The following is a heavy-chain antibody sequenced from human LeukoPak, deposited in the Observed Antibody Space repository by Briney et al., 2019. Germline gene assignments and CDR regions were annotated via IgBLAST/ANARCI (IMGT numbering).Heavy chain of an antibody. V-gene: IGHV1-69*04. CDR1: GYTFTSYA. CDR3: AMDTSSPI. Sequence: SVKVSCKTSGYTFTSYAISWVRQAPGQGLEWMGRIIPILNMIDYAQKFQGRVTITADKSTETAYMELSSLTSEDTAVYYCAMDTSSPIWGQGTLITVSS. CDR2: IIPILNMI. D-gene: IGHD5-18*01. J-gene: IGHJ4*02.